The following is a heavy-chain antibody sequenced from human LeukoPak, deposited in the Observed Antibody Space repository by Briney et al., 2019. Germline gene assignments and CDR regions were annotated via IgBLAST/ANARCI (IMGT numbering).Heavy chain of an antibody. V-gene: IGHV3-11*01. CDR1: GFAFRNYY. CDR2: ISNSGTII. D-gene: IGHD6-19*01. Sequence: GGSLRLSCAASGFAFRNYYMDWIRQAPEKGLEWVAYISNSGTIIYYAESVKGRFTISRDNAKNSLYLQMNSLRAEDTALYYCARDLAMAGRDLDYWGQGTLVTVSS. CDR3: ARDLAMAGRDLDY. J-gene: IGHJ4*02.